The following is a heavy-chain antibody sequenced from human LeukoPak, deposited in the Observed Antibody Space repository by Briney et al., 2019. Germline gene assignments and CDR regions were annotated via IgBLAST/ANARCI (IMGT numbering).Heavy chain of an antibody. J-gene: IGHJ3*02. CDR2: IYPGDSDT. CDR1: GYSFTSYW. CDR3: ARGLSGYYWAFDI. Sequence: GESLQISCQASGYSFTSYWIGWVRQMPGKGLEWMGSIYPGDSDTRYSPSFQGQVTISADESISTAYLQRSSLKASDTAMYYCARGLSGYYWAFDIWGQGTMVTVSS. V-gene: IGHV5-51*01. D-gene: IGHD3-22*01.